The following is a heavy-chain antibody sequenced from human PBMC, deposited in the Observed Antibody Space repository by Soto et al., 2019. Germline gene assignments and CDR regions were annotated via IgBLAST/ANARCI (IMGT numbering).Heavy chain of an antibody. D-gene: IGHD2-8*01. V-gene: IGHV3-15*01. J-gene: IGHJ4*02. CDR3: TTTKGRLEPPTNDF. Sequence: EVQLVESGGGLVKPGGSLRLSCAGSGFTFSNAWMSWVRRAPGKGLEWVGRIKSDAHGGVIDYAAPVKGRFTISRDDSKTTLFLQMNNLRAEATAVYSCTTTKGRLEPPTNDFWGQGTPVSVSS. CDR1: GFTFSNAW. CDR2: IKSDAHGGVI.